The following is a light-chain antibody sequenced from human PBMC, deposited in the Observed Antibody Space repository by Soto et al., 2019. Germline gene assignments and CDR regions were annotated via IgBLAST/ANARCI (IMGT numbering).Light chain of an antibody. CDR2: LNSDGSH. Sequence: QLVLTQSPSASASLGASVKLTCTLSSGYNTYAIAWHQQQPEKGPRYLMKLNSDGSHSKGDGIPDRFSGSSSGAERYLTISSLQSEDEADYYCQTWGTGSGVFGGGTKLTVL. J-gene: IGLJ3*02. V-gene: IGLV4-69*01. CDR1: SGYNTYA. CDR3: QTWGTGSGV.